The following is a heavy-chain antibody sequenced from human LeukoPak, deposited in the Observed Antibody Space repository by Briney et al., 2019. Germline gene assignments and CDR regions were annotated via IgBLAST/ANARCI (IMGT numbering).Heavy chain of an antibody. J-gene: IGHJ3*02. CDR2: ISSSSSTI. CDR1: GFTFSSYS. V-gene: IGHV3-48*01. Sequence: GGSLRLSCAASGFTFSSYSMNWVRQAPGKGLEWVSYISSSSSTIYYADSVKGRFTISRDNAKNSLYLQMNSLRAEDTAVYYCAKDRRSSSYYYGDAFDMWGQGTMVTVSS. D-gene: IGHD3-22*01. CDR3: AKDRRSSSYYYGDAFDM.